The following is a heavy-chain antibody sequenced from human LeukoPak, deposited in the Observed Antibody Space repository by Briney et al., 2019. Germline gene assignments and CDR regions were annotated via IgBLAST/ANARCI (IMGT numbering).Heavy chain of an antibody. CDR3: ARNFDFSSFDI. V-gene: IGHV3-20*04. CDR1: GFTFDDYG. CDR2: INWNGDIA. J-gene: IGHJ3*02. Sequence: PGGSLRLSCAASGFTFDDYGMSWVRQAPGKGLGWVSGINWNGDIAPYADSVKGRIAVSRDNAKNSLYLQMNSLRVEDTALYYCARNFDFSSFDIRGRGTMVTVSS. D-gene: IGHD3-3*01.